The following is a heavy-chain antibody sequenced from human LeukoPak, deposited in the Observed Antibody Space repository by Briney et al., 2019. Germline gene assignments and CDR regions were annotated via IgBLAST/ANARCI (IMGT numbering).Heavy chain of an antibody. V-gene: IGHV3-21*01. D-gene: IGHD3-22*01. Sequence: VGSVPLSCLGSGCTFSSYRMLWLRQAPAKGLEGVACISSSSSYIYYAHSVKGRFTLSRDNAKNSLYLQMNRLRAEETAGYFCARDYYYVSSGINIQHWGEGALVTVSS. CDR2: ISSSSSYI. CDR1: GCTFSSYR. J-gene: IGHJ1*01. CDR3: ARDYYYVSSGINIQH.